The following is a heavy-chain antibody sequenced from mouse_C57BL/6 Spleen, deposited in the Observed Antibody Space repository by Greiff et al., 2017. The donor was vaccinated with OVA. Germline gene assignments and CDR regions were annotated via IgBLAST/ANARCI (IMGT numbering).Heavy chain of an antibody. D-gene: IGHD3-1*01. V-gene: IGHV1-82*01. CDR2: IYPGDGDT. CDR3: ARSGDLDY. CDR1: GYAFSSSW. Sequence: VQLQQSGPELVKPGASVKISCKASGYAFSSSWMNWVKQRPGKGLEWIGRIYPGDGDTNYKGKFKGKATLTADKSSSTAYMQLSSLTSEDSAVYFCARSGDLDYWGQGTTLTVSS. J-gene: IGHJ2*01.